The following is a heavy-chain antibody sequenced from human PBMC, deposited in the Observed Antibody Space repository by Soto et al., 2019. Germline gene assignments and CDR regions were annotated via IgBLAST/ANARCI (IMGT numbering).Heavy chain of an antibody. V-gene: IGHV3-21*01. CDR1: GFSFSTST. D-gene: IGHD1-1*01. J-gene: IGHJ4*02. Sequence: EVQLVESGGGLVKPGGSLRLSCAASGFSFSTSTMNWVRQAPGKGLEFVSSIGRTGIDRYYIDSVKGRFTISRDNAQNSLYLQMNSLRAEDTALCYCVCDDNRRYWGQGTLVTVSS. CDR2: IGRTGIDR. CDR3: VCDDNRRY.